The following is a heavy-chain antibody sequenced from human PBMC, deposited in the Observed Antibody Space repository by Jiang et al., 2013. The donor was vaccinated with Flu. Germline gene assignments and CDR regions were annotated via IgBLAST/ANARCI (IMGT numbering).Heavy chain of an antibody. J-gene: IGHJ1*01. V-gene: IGHV3-30*04. CDR2: ISHDGKTK. Sequence: VQLLESGGGVVQPGRSLRLSCAASGFTFNNYAMHWVRQAPGKGLEWVALISHDGKTKYVESLKGRFTISRDISKNTLYLQMNSLRPEDTAIYFCARDSYCAGDCFPEYSHHWGQGTLVTVSS. D-gene: IGHD2-21*02. CDR1: GFTFNNYA. CDR3: ARDSYCAGDCFPEYSHH.